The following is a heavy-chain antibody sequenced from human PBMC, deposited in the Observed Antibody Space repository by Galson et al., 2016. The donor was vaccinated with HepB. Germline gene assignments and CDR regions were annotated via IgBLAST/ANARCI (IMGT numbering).Heavy chain of an antibody. Sequence: PALVTPTQTLTLTCDVSGFSISTSGMAVAWIRQPPGEALEWFALIYWDDDKRYRPSLKNRITMTRDTSKNQVVLTMTDMDPTDTATYYCAVYRSGWFSVGPDAFDVWGRGTRVTVSS. CDR2: IYWDDDK. CDR3: AVYRSGWFSVGPDAFDV. CDR1: GFSISTSGMA. D-gene: IGHD6-25*01. V-gene: IGHV2-5*02. J-gene: IGHJ3*01.